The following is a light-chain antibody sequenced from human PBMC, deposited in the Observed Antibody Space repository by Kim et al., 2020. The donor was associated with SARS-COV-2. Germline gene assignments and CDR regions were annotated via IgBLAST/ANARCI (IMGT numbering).Light chain of an antibody. V-gene: IGKV1-39*01. CDR3: QQSVKIPYS. CDR1: QSIGTK. J-gene: IGKJ2*03. Sequence: IQMTQSPSSLSASVGDRITITCRASQSIGTKLNWYQQKPGKAPKILTYFASSLQGGVPSRFSGSGSGTDFTLTISSLQPEDFATYYCQQSVKIPYSFGQGTKLEI. CDR2: FAS.